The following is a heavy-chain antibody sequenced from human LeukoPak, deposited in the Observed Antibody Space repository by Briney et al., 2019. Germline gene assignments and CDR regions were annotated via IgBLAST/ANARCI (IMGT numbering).Heavy chain of an antibody. J-gene: IGHJ6*02. CDR3: ATKGSSWYYYYYGMDV. CDR2: FDPEDGET. Sequence: ASVKVSCKVSGYTLTELSIHWVRQAPGKGLEWMGGFDPEDGETIYAQKFQGRVTMTEDTSTDTAYMELSSLRSEDTAVYYCATKGSSWYYYYYGMDVWGQGTTVTVSS. V-gene: IGHV1-24*01. D-gene: IGHD6-13*01. CDR1: GYTLTELS.